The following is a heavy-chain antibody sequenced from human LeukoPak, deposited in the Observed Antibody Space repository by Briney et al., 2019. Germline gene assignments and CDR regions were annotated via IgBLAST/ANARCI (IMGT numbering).Heavy chain of an antibody. J-gene: IGHJ4*02. CDR3: AREMYSSSPLDY. CDR1: GFTFSSYG. D-gene: IGHD6-13*01. V-gene: IGHV3-30*02. Sequence: GGSLRLSCAASGFTFSSYGMHWVRQAPGKGLEWVAFIRYDGSNKYYADSVKGRFTISRDNSKNTLYLQMNSLRAEDTAVHYCAREMYSSSPLDYWGQGTLVTVSS. CDR2: IRYDGSNK.